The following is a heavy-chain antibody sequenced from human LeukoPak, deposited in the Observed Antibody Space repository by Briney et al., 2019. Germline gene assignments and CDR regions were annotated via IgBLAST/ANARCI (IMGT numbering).Heavy chain of an antibody. CDR1: GGTFSSYA. Sequence: VASVKVSCKASGGTFSSYAISWVRQAPGQGLEWMGGIIPKFDMASYAEEFQDRITITADESTSTAYMELSSLRSDDTAVYYCARIVTHDDHGDHWGQGTLVTVSS. D-gene: IGHD1-26*01. CDR2: IIPKFDMA. CDR3: ARIVTHDDHGDH. J-gene: IGHJ4*02. V-gene: IGHV1-69*13.